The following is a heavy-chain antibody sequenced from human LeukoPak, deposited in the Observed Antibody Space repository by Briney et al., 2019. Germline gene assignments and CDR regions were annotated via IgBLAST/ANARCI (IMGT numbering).Heavy chain of an antibody. CDR1: GYTFTTYG. CDR3: ARDLVYFDTSGLRWDDTFDI. CDR2: INPYTGET. J-gene: IGHJ3*02. V-gene: IGHV1-18*01. D-gene: IGHD3-22*01. Sequence: ASVKVSCKASGYTFTTYGISWVRQAPGQGLEWMGWINPYTGETNYAQKLRGRVTMTADTSTSTVYMELRSLTSDDTAVLYCARDLVYFDTSGLRWDDTFDIWGQGTMVIVFS.